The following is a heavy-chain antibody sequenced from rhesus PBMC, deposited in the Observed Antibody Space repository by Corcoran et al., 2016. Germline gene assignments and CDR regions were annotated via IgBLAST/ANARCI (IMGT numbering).Heavy chain of an antibody. V-gene: IGHV4-106*01. D-gene: IGHD6-25*01. CDR2: IYGSDGGT. J-gene: IGHJ4*01. CDR1: GGSISDDYY. Sequence: QVQLQESGPGLVKTSETLSLTCAVSGGSISDDYYWSWLRQPPGKGLEWIGYIYGSDGGTNNNPSLKNRFTIAIDTSKNQFSLQLSSVTAADTAVYYCARGWQLGHFDYWGQGVLVTVSS. CDR3: ARGWQLGHFDY.